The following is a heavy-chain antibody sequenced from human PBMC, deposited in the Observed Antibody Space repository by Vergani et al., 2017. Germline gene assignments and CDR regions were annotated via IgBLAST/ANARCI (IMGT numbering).Heavy chain of an antibody. Sequence: QVQLVQSGAEVKKPGASVNVSCKASGYPFTDYYIHWVRQAPGQGLEWMGWINPNKGGTNYAQKFQGRVTMTRDTSISTAYVELSRLRSDDTAVYYCARDYGMDVWGQGTTVTVSS. CDR2: INPNKGGT. CDR1: GYPFTDYY. V-gene: IGHV1-2*02. CDR3: ARDYGMDV. J-gene: IGHJ6*02.